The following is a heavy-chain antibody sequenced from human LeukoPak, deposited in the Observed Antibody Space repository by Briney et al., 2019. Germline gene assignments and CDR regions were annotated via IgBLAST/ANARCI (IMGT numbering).Heavy chain of an antibody. V-gene: IGHV1-18*01. Sequence: ASVKVSCKASGYTFTSYDINWVRQAPGQGLEWMGWISAYNGNTNYAQKLQGRVTMTTDTSTSTAYMELRSLRSGDTAVYYCARESPLFYCSGGSCYSPSSNYYYYGMDVWGQGTLVTVSS. CDR3: ARESPLFYCSGGSCYSPSSNYYYYGMDV. J-gene: IGHJ6*02. CDR1: GYTFTSYD. D-gene: IGHD2-15*01. CDR2: ISAYNGNT.